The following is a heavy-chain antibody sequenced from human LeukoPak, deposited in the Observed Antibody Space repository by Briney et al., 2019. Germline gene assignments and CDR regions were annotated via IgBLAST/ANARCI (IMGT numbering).Heavy chain of an antibody. J-gene: IGHJ6*03. Sequence: SETLSLTCTVSGGSISSYYWSWIRQPAGKGLEWIGRIYTSGSTNYNPSLKSRVTMSVDTSKNQFSLKLSSVTAADTAVYYCARDYDFWSGYYRDYYYMDVWGQGTLVTVSS. CDR3: ARDYDFWSGYYRDYYYMDV. CDR1: GGSISSYY. D-gene: IGHD3-3*01. CDR2: IYTSGST. V-gene: IGHV4-4*07.